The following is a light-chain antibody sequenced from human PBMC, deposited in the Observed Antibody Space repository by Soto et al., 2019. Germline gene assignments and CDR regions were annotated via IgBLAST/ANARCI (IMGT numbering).Light chain of an antibody. V-gene: IGLV2-14*01. CDR3: SSYTCSSTLV. CDR1: SSDVGGYNY. CDR2: EVS. J-gene: IGLJ2*01. Sequence: QSALTQPASVSGSPGQSITISCTGSSSDVGGYNYVSWYQQHPGKAPKLIIYEVSNRPSGVSNRFSGSKSGNTASLTISGLQAEDETDYYCSSYTCSSTLVFGGGTKLTVL.